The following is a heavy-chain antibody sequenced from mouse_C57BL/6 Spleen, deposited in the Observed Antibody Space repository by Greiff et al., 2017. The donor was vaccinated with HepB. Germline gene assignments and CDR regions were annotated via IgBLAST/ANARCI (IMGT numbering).Heavy chain of an antibody. J-gene: IGHJ2*01. D-gene: IGHD1-2*01. CDR1: CYTFTSYW. Sequence: QVQLQQPGAELVRPGSSVKLSCKASCYTFTSYWMDWVKQRPGQGLEWIGNIYPSDSETHYNQKFKDKATLTVDKSSSTAYMQLSSLTSEDSAVYYCARNYGSDYFDYWGQGTTLTVSS. CDR3: ARNYGSDYFDY. CDR2: IYPSDSET. V-gene: IGHV1-61*01.